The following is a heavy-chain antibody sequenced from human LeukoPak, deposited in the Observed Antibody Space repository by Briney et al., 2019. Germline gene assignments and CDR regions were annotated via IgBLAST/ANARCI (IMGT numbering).Heavy chain of an antibody. CDR1: GFTFSNAW. Sequence: KPGGSLRLSCAASGFTFSNAWMSWVRQAPGKGLEWVGRIKSKTDGGTTDYAAPVKGRFTISRDDSKNTLYLQMNSLKTEDTAVYYCTTGIPVLLWFGESIVDYWGQGTLVTVSS. CDR2: IKSKTDGGTT. D-gene: IGHD3-10*01. J-gene: IGHJ4*02. CDR3: TTGIPVLLWFGESIVDY. V-gene: IGHV3-15*01.